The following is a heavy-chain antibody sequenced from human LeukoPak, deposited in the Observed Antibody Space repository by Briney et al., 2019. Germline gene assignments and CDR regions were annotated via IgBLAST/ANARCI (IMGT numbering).Heavy chain of an antibody. CDR1: GFTYDDYA. CDR3: AKDIFRRGSSAWSIFDN. Sequence: GGSLRLSCAASGFTYDDYAIHWVRQVPGKGREWVLCISWNSVGIVYADSVKGRFTISRDNAKNSLHLQMNSLRAEDTALYYCAKDIFRRGSSAWSIFDNWGQGILVTVSS. D-gene: IGHD6-19*01. V-gene: IGHV3-9*01. CDR2: ISWNSVGI. J-gene: IGHJ4*02.